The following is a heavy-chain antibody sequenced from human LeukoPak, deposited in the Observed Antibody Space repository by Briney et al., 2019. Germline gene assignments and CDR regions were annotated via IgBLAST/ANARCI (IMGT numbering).Heavy chain of an antibody. V-gene: IGHV1-24*01. CDR1: GYTLTELS. CDR2: FDPEDGET. D-gene: IGHD3-16*02. Sequence: ASVKVSCKVSGYTLTELSMHWVRQAPGKGLEWMGGFDPEDGETIYAQEFQGRVTMTGDTSTDTAYMELSSLRSEDTAVYYCATVPRYDYVWGSYRFEYWGQGTLVTVSS. J-gene: IGHJ4*02. CDR3: ATVPRYDYVWGSYRFEY.